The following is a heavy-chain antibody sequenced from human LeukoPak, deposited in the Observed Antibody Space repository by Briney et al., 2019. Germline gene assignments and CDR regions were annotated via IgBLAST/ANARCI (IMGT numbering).Heavy chain of an antibody. V-gene: IGHV3-30*02. Sequence: PGGSLRLSCAASGFTFSSYAMSWVRQAPGKGLEWVAFIRYDGSNKYYADSVKGRFTISRDNSKNTLYLQMNSLRAEDTAVYYCANIKNGYNEFDYWGQGTLVTVSS. CDR1: GFTFSSYA. CDR2: IRYDGSNK. CDR3: ANIKNGYNEFDY. D-gene: IGHD5-24*01. J-gene: IGHJ4*02.